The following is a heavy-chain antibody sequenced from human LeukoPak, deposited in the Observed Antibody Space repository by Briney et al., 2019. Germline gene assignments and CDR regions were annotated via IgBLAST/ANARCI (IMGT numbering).Heavy chain of an antibody. J-gene: IGHJ3*02. CDR1: GFTFSSYA. CDR2: ISYDGSNK. V-gene: IGHV3-30-3*01. CDR3: ARDDGDYVNAFDI. D-gene: IGHD4-17*01. Sequence: GGSLRLSCAASGFTFSSYAMHWVRQAPGKGLEWVAVISYDGSNKYYADSVKGRFTISRDNSKNTLYLQMNSLRAEDTAVYYCARDDGDYVNAFDIWGQGTMVTVSS.